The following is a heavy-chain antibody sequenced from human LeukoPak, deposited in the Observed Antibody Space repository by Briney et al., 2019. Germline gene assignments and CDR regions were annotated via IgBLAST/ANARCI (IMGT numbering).Heavy chain of an antibody. V-gene: IGHV1-2*06. J-gene: IGHJ4*02. Sequence: GASVKVSCKASGYTFTGYYMQWLRQAPGQGLEWMGRINPNSGGTNYAQKFQGRVTMTRDTSISTAYMELSRLRSDDTAVYYCARVGYSSGWYRGVIQLFDYWGQGTLVTVSS. D-gene: IGHD6-19*01. CDR1: GYTFTGYY. CDR3: ARVGYSSGWYRGVIQLFDY. CDR2: INPNSGGT.